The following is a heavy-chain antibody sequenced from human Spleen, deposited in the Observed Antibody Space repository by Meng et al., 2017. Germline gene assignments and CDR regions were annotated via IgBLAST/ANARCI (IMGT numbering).Heavy chain of an antibody. CDR1: GGSFSAYY. J-gene: IGHJ4*02. Sequence: GSLRLSCAVYGGSFSAYYWSWIRQPPGKGLEWIGEINHSGGTNCNPSLESRVTISVDTSKNQFSLRLSSMTAADTAVYYCARGDYAGHIDYWGQGTLVTVSS. CDR2: INHSGGT. V-gene: IGHV4-34*01. D-gene: IGHD4-17*01. CDR3: ARGDYAGHIDY.